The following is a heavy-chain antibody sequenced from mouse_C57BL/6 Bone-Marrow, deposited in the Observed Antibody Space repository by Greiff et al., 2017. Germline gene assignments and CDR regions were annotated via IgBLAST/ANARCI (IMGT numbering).Heavy chain of an antibody. V-gene: IGHV1-52*01. D-gene: IGHD1-1*01. CDR2: IDPSDSET. J-gene: IGHJ2*01. CDR3: ARAGVVASYYFDY. CDR1: GYTFTSYW. Sequence: QVQLQQPGAELVKPGASVKLSCKASGYTFTSYWMPWVKQRPGQGLEWIGNIDPSDSETHYNQKFKDKATLTVDKSSSTAYMQLSSLTSEDSAVYYCARAGVVASYYFDYWGQGTTLTVSS.